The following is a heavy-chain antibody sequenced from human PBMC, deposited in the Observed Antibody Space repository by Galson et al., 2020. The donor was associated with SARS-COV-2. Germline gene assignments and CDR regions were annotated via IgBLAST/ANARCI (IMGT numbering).Heavy chain of an antibody. D-gene: IGHD2-15*01. CDR2: IYTSGST. Sequence: SETLSLTCTASGGSISSYYWSWIRQPAGKGLEWIGRIYTSGSTKYNPSLKSRVTMSVDTSKNQFSLKLSSVTAADTAVYYCARWGVGYCSGGSCYGGFDYWGQGTLVTVSS. V-gene: IGHV4-4*07. CDR3: ARWGVGYCSGGSCYGGFDY. CDR1: GGSISSYY. J-gene: IGHJ4*02.